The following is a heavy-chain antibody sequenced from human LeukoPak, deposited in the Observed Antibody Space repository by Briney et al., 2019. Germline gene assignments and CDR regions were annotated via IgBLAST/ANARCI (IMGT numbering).Heavy chain of an antibody. V-gene: IGHV3-66*01. Sequence: GGSLRLSCAASGFTVSGHYMNWVRQAPGKGLDWVSVIHTDGSTYYADSVKGRFTISRDNSKNTLYLQMNSLRAEDTAVYYCANGYNYGLDYWGQGTLVTVSS. CDR2: IHTDGST. CDR3: ANGYNYGLDY. D-gene: IGHD5-18*01. CDR1: GFTVSGHY. J-gene: IGHJ4*02.